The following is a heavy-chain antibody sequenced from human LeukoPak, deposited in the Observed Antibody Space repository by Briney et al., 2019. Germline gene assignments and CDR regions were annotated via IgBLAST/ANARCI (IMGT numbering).Heavy chain of an antibody. CDR2: IYYSGST. V-gene: IGHV4-59*12. CDR3: ARWLLPRSYFDY. D-gene: IGHD3-22*01. J-gene: IGHJ4*02. Sequence: SETLSLTCTVSGGSISSYYWSWIRQPPGKGLEWIGYIYYSGSTYYNPSLKSRVTISVDTSKNQFSLKLSSVTAADTAVYYCARWLLPRSYFDYWGQGTLVTVSS. CDR1: GGSISSYY.